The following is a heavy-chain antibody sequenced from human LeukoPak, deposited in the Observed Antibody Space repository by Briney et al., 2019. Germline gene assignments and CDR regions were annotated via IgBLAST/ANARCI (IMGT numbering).Heavy chain of an antibody. CDR1: GGSISSSSYY. CDR2: IYYSGST. CDR3: ARDRIRGPYYYYYGMDV. Sequence: SETLSLTCTVSGGSISSSSYYWGWIRQPPGKGLEWIGSIYYSGSTYYNPSLKSRVTISVDTSKNQFSLKLSSVTAADTAVYYCARDRIRGPYYYYYGMDVWGQGTTVTVSS. V-gene: IGHV4-39*07. J-gene: IGHJ6*02.